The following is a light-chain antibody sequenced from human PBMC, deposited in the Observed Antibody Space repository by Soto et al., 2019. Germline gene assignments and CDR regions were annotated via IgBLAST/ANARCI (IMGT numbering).Light chain of an antibody. Sequence: QSVLTQPASVSGSPGQSITISCTGTSSDVGRYNYVSWYQQYPGKAPKLMIYEVTYRPSGVSNRFSGSKSDNTASLTISGLQPEDEADYYCSSYTSSNTVLFGGGTKVTVL. CDR2: EVT. J-gene: IGLJ2*01. CDR3: SSYTSSNTVL. V-gene: IGLV2-14*01. CDR1: SSDVGRYNY.